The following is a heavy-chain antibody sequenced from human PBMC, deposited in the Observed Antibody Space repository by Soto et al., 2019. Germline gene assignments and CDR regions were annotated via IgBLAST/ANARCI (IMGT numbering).Heavy chain of an antibody. V-gene: IGHV3-23*01. CDR3: AKMPYCDPYYYMDV. CDR1: GFTFSSYA. J-gene: IGHJ6*03. D-gene: IGHD4-17*01. Sequence: PGGSLRLSCAASGFTFSSYAMSWVRQAPGKGLEWVSGISGSGGSTYYADSVKGRFTISRDNSKNTLYLQMNSLRAEDTAVYYCAKMPYCDPYYYMDVWGKGSTVTVSS. CDR2: ISGSGGST.